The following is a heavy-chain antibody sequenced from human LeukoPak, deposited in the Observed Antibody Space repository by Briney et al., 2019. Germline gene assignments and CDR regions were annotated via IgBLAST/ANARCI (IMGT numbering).Heavy chain of an antibody. Sequence: ASVKVSCKASGGTFSSYAISWVRQAPGQGLGWMGGIIPIFGTANYAQKFQGRVTITADESTSTAYMELSSLRSEDTAVYYCARGAEMATSYFDYWGQETLVTVSS. J-gene: IGHJ4*02. V-gene: IGHV1-69*13. CDR1: GGTFSSYA. CDR3: ARGAEMATSYFDY. CDR2: IIPIFGTA. D-gene: IGHD5-24*01.